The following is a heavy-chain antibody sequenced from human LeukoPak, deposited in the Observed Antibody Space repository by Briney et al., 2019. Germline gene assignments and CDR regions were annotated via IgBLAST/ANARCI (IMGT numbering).Heavy chain of an antibody. V-gene: IGHV3-11*04. CDR2: IDSSRKAI. D-gene: IGHD5-18*01. J-gene: IGHJ4*02. CDR1: GFTFSDYY. CDR3: ARGLRQTIGYPLFDY. Sequence: AGGSLRLSRAVSGFTFSDYYMSWIRQAPGKGLEWISYIDSSRKAIYYADSVKGRFTISRDNAKNSLFLQMNSLRTEDTAVYYCARGLRQTIGYPLFDYWGQGALATVSS.